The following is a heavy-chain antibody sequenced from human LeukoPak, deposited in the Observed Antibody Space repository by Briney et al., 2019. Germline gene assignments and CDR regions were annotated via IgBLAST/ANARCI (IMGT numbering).Heavy chain of an antibody. CDR1: GFTFSNAW. V-gene: IGHV3-15*01. D-gene: IGHD2-15*01. CDR3: TTDLGYCSGGSCYYY. CDR2: IKSKTDGGTT. Sequence: GGSLRLSCAASGFTFSNAWMSWVRQAPGKGLEWVGRIKSKTDGGTTDYAAPVKGRFTISRDDSKNTLYLQMNSLKTEDTAVYYCTTDLGYCSGGSCYYYWGQGTLVTVSS. J-gene: IGHJ4*02.